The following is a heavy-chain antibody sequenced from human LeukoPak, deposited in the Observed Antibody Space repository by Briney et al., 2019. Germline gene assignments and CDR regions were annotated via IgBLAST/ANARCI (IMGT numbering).Heavy chain of an antibody. CDR3: ARGPYYYGSGSYYVD. V-gene: IGHV4-39*07. CDR2: INHSGST. J-gene: IGHJ4*02. D-gene: IGHD3-10*01. CDR1: GGSISSSSYY. Sequence: SETLSLTCTVSGGSISSSSYYWGWIRQPPGKGLEWIGEINHSGSTNYNPSLKSRVTISVDTSKNQFSLKLSSVTAADTAVYYCARGPYYYGSGSYYVDWGQGTLVTVSS.